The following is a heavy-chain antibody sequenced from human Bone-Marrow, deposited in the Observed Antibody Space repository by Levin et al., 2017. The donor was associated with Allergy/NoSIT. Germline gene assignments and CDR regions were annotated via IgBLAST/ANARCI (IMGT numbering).Heavy chain of an antibody. V-gene: IGHV3-15*07. CDR2: IRSKTDGGTT. CDR1: GFTFSNAW. CDR3: ASLSPWFGDYGMDV. J-gene: IGHJ6*02. Sequence: GGSLRLSCGASGFTFSNAWMNWVRQAPGKGLEWVGRIRSKTDGGTTDYAAPVKGRFTISRDDSKTTLYLQMNSLKTDDTAVYYCASLSPWFGDYGMDVWGQGTTVTVSS. D-gene: IGHD3-10*01.